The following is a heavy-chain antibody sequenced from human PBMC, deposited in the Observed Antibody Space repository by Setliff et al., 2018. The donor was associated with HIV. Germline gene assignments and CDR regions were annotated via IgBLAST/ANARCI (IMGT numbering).Heavy chain of an antibody. D-gene: IGHD6-19*01. CDR3: ARLGSGWSDSYYYAMDI. CDR2: ISPNFGHT. V-gene: IGHV1-18*04. CDR1: GYTFTTYG. Sequence: ASVKVSCKASGYTFTTYGISWVRQAPGHGLEWMGWISPNFGHTKYAQKFLDRVTLTIDTATSRAYMELRSLRSDDTAVYFCARLGSGWSDSYYYAMDIWGQGTTVTVSS. J-gene: IGHJ6*02.